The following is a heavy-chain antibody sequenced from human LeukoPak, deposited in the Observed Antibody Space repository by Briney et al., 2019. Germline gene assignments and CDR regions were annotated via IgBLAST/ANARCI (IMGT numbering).Heavy chain of an antibody. J-gene: IGHJ5*02. Sequence: SETLSLTCAVFGGSISSGGYSWSWIRQPPGKGLEWIGYIYHSGSTYYNPSLKSRVTISVDRSKNQFSLKLSSVTAADTAVYYCARVGYYDSSGYYDWFDPWGQGTLVTVSS. CDR2: IYHSGST. CDR1: GGSISSGGYS. V-gene: IGHV4-30-2*01. CDR3: ARVGYYDSSGYYDWFDP. D-gene: IGHD3-22*01.